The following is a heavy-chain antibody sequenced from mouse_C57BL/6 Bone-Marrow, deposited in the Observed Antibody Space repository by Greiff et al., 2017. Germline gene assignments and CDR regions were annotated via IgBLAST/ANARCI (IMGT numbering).Heavy chain of an antibody. D-gene: IGHD2-4*01. CDR3: ARVYYDYDGFAY. Sequence: VQLQQSGAELARPGASVTLSCKASGYTFTSYGLSWVKKRTGQGLEWIGEIYPRSGNTYYNEKFKGKATLTADKSSRTAYMGLRSLTSEDAAVYFCARVYYDYDGFAYWGQGTLVTVSA. CDR2: IYPRSGNT. J-gene: IGHJ3*01. V-gene: IGHV1-81*01. CDR1: GYTFTSYG.